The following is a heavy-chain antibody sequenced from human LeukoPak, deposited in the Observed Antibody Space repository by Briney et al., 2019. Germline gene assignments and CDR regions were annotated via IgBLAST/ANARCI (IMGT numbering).Heavy chain of an antibody. V-gene: IGHV4-59*01. Sequence: SETLSLTCTVSGGSISSYYWSWIRQPPGKGLEWIGYIYYSGSTNYNPSLKSRVTISVDTSKNQFSLKLSSVTAADTAVYYCASFRGSYLERGAFDIWGQGTMVTVSS. CDR3: ASFRGSYLERGAFDI. CDR2: IYYSGST. D-gene: IGHD1-26*01. J-gene: IGHJ3*02. CDR1: GGSISSYY.